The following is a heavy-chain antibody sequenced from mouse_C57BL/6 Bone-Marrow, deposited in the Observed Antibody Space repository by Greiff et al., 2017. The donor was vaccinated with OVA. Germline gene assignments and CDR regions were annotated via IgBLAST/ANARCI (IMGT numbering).Heavy chain of an antibody. Sequence: QVQLQQPGAELVKPGASVKLSCKASGYTFTSYWMHWVKQRPGRGLEWIGRIDPNSGGTKYNEKFKGTATLTVDKPSSTAYMQLSSLTSEDSAVYYGAREHYGSSGYYFDYWGQGTTRTGSS. CDR2: IDPNSGGT. CDR3: AREHYGSSGYYFDY. D-gene: IGHD1-1*01. CDR1: GYTFTSYW. V-gene: IGHV1-72*01. J-gene: IGHJ2*01.